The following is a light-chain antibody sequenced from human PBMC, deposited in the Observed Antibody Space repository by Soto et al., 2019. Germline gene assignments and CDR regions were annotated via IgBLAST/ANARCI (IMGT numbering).Light chain of an antibody. J-gene: IGLJ1*01. Sequence: QSVLTQPPSASGSPGPSVTISCTGTSTDVGGYDYVSWYQQHPGKVPKLMIYEVNKRPSGVPDRFSGSKSGNTASLTVSGLQPEYEADYYCTSYAGGNNVFGTGTKVTVL. V-gene: IGLV2-8*01. CDR2: EVN. CDR3: TSYAGGNNV. CDR1: STDVGGYDY.